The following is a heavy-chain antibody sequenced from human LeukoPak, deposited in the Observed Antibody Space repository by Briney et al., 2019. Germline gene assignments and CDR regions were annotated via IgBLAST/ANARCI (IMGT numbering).Heavy chain of an antibody. J-gene: IGHJ5*02. CDR3: ARGQVPAARGHNWFDP. Sequence: SETLSLTCTVSGGSISSSSYYWGWIRQPPGKGLEWIGEINARGDTNYNPSLKSRVTISVDTSKNQFSLSLSSMSASDTAVYYCARGQVPAARGHNWFDPWGQGTLVTVSS. V-gene: IGHV4-39*01. D-gene: IGHD2-2*01. CDR2: INARGDT. CDR1: GGSISSSSYY.